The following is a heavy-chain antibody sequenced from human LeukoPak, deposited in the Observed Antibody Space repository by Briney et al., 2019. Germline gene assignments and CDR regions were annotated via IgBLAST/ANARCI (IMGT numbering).Heavy chain of an antibody. J-gene: IGHJ6*03. V-gene: IGHV3-23*01. CDR1: RFTFSTYG. D-gene: IGHD1-1*01. Sequence: GGPLRLSCVASRFTFSTYGMTWVRQAPGKGLEWVSTISDNGNRIFYAASVKDRFTISRDNSKNTVYLQMNSLRAEDTAIYYCAKNEGSGLVYYYMDVWGKGTTVTISS. CDR3: AKNEGSGLVYYYMDV. CDR2: ISDNGNRI.